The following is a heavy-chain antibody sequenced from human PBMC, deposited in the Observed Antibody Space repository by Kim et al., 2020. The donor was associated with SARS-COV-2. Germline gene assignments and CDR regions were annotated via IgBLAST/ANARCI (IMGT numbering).Heavy chain of an antibody. CDR2: ISGSGGST. CDR3: AKGRYCSTTSCYDGMSLFDY. CDR1: GFTFSNYA. J-gene: IGHJ4*02. V-gene: IGHV3-23*01. Sequence: GGSLRLSCAVSGFTFSNYAMNWLRQAPGKGLEWVSAISGSGGSTYYTDSVKGRFTISRDNSKNTLYLQMNTLRVEDTAVYYCAKGRYCSTTSCYDGMSLFDYWGQGTLVTVSS. D-gene: IGHD2-2*01.